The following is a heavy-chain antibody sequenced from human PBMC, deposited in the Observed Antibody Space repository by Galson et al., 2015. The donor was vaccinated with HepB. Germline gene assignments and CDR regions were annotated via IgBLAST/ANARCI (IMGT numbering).Heavy chain of an antibody. CDR2: ISYDGSNK. CDR1: GFTFSSYG. Sequence: SLRLSCAASGFTFSSYGMHWVRQAPGKGLEWVAVISYDGSNKYYADSVKGRFTISRDNSKNTLYLQMNSLRAEDTAVYYCARDQSGYCSSTSCYNGAFDIWGQGTMVTVSS. J-gene: IGHJ3*02. D-gene: IGHD2-2*02. V-gene: IGHV3-30*03. CDR3: ARDQSGYCSSTSCYNGAFDI.